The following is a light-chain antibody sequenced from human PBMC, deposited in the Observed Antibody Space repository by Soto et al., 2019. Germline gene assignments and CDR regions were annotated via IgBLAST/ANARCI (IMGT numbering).Light chain of an antibody. J-gene: IGLJ2*01. CDR3: SSYSTTNTAVL. CDR1: SSDVGGFRF. Sequence: QSALTQPASVSGSPGQSITISCTGTSSDVGGFRFVSWYQHHPGKVPKLLIHEVSDRPSGVSDRFSGSKSGNTASLTISGLQAEDEADYYCSSYSTTNTAVLFGGGTKLTVL. V-gene: IGLV2-14*01. CDR2: EVS.